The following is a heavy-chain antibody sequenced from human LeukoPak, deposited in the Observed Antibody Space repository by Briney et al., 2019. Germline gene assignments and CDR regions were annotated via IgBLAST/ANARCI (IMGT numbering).Heavy chain of an antibody. D-gene: IGHD5-18*01. Sequence: PSETLSLTCTVSGGSISSYYWSWIRQPPGKGLEWIGYIYYSGSTNYNPSLTSRVTISVDTSKNQFSLKLSSVTAADTAVYYCARTTEGGYTYDYFYYYYMVVWGKGTTVTISS. V-gene: IGHV4-59*01. J-gene: IGHJ6*03. CDR2: IYYSGST. CDR3: ARTTEGGYTYDYFYYYYMVV. CDR1: GGSISSYY.